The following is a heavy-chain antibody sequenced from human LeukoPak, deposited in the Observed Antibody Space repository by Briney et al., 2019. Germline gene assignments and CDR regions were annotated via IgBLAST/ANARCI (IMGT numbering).Heavy chain of an antibody. Sequence: ASVKVSCKASGYTFTGYYMHWVRQAPGQGLEWMGWINPNSGNTGYAQKFQGRVTITRNTSISTAYMELSSLRSEDTAVYYCARGKYYYGSGSYYLNDYWGQGTLVTVSS. CDR2: INPNSGNT. CDR3: ARGKYYYGSGSYYLNDY. D-gene: IGHD3-10*01. J-gene: IGHJ4*02. CDR1: GYTFTGYY. V-gene: IGHV1-8*03.